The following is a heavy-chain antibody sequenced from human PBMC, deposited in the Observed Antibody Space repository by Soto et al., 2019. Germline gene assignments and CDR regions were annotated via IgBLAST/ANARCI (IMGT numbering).Heavy chain of an antibody. J-gene: IGHJ4*02. CDR2: ISAYNDNT. Sequence: ASVKVSCKASGYTFTSYGISWVRQAPGQGLEWMGWISAYNDNTNYAQKLQGRVTMTTDTSTSTAYMELRSLRSDDTAVYYCARADRFWSGYYILGLPAPFDYWGQGTLVTVSS. D-gene: IGHD3-3*01. CDR1: GYTFTSYG. CDR3: ARADRFWSGYYILGLPAPFDY. V-gene: IGHV1-18*01.